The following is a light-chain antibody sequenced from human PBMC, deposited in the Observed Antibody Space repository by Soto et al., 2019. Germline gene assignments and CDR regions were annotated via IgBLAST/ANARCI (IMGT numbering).Light chain of an antibody. CDR1: SSDVGSYNL. J-gene: IGLJ2*01. CDR2: EGS. Sequence: QSALTQPASASGSPGQSITISCTGTSSDVGSYNLVSWYQQHPGKAPKLMIYEGSKPPSGVSNRFSGSKSGNTASLTISGLQAEDEADYYCCSYAGSSTYVVFGGGTKLTVL. CDR3: CSYAGSSTYVV. V-gene: IGLV2-23*01.